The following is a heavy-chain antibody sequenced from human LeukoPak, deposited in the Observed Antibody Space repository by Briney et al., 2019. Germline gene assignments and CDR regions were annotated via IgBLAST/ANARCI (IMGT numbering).Heavy chain of an antibody. CDR2: ISSNGGST. CDR3: VKALYSSGWYCDY. D-gene: IGHD6-19*01. J-gene: IGHJ4*02. CDR1: GFTFSSCA. Sequence: GGSLRLSCSASGFTFSSCAMHWVRQAPGKGLEYVSAISSNGGSTYYADSVKGRFTISRDNSKNTLYLQMSSLRAEDTAVYYCVKALYSSGWYCDYWGQGTLVTVSS. V-gene: IGHV3-64D*06.